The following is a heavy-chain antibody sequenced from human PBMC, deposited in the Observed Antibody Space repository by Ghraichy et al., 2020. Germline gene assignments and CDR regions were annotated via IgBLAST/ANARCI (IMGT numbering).Heavy chain of an antibody. J-gene: IGHJ4*02. CDR2: IWYDGSNK. CDR3: ARDYLDYGDSEGYYFDY. D-gene: IGHD4-17*01. Sequence: GGSLRLSCAASGFTFSSYGMHWVRQAPGKGLEWVAVIWYDGSNKYYADSVKGRFTISRDNSKNTLYLQMNSLRAEDTAVYYCARDYLDYGDSEGYYFDYWGQGTLVTVSS. CDR1: GFTFSSYG. V-gene: IGHV3-33*01.